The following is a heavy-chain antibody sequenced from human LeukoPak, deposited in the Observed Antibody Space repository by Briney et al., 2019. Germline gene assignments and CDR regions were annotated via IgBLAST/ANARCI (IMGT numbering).Heavy chain of an antibody. CDR1: GGSFSGYY. J-gene: IGHJ3*02. CDR3: ARGPTLSQYCSGGSCYWASDAFDI. D-gene: IGHD2-15*01. CDR2: INHSGST. Sequence: SETLSLTCAVYGGSFSGYYRSWIRQPPGKGLEWIGEINHSGSTNYNPSLKSRVTISVDTSKNQFSLKLSSVTAADTAVYYCARGPTLSQYCSGGSCYWASDAFDIWGQGTMVTVSS. V-gene: IGHV4-34*01.